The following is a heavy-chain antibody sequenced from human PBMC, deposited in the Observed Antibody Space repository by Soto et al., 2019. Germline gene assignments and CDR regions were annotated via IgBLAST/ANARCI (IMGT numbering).Heavy chain of an antibody. D-gene: IGHD3-3*01. Sequence: PSETLSLTCTVSGGSISSYYWSWIRQPPGRGLEWIGYIYYSGSTNYNPSLKSRVTISVDTSKNQFSLKLSSVTAADTAVYYCARVMDYDLRGYYYMDVWGKGTTVTVSS. CDR1: GGSISSYY. CDR2: IYYSGST. J-gene: IGHJ6*03. V-gene: IGHV4-59*01. CDR3: ARVMDYDLRGYYYMDV.